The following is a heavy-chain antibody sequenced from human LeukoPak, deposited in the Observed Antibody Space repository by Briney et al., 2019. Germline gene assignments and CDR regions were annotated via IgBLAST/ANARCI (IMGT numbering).Heavy chain of an antibody. D-gene: IGHD3-22*01. Sequence: KASETLSLTCTVSGGSINSYYWSWIRQPPGKGLEWIGYIYYSGSTNYNPSLKSRVTISVDTPKNQFSLKLSSVTAADTAVYYCARTAHSPYYYDSSGSLNWFDPWGQGTLVTVSS. CDR3: ARTAHSPYYYDSSGSLNWFDP. J-gene: IGHJ5*02. CDR2: IYYSGST. V-gene: IGHV4-59*01. CDR1: GGSINSYY.